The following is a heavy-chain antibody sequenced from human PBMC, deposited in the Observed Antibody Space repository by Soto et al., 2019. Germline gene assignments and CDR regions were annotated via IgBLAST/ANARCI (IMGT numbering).Heavy chain of an antibody. Sequence: ASVKVSCKASGYTFTNYGISWVRQAPGQGLEWMGWISAYNGNTNYAQKLQGRVTMTTDTSTSTAYMELRSLRSDDTAVYYCARRRAYCGGDCYWDDDAFDIWGQGTMVTVSS. CDR1: GYTFTNYG. CDR2: ISAYNGNT. V-gene: IGHV1-18*01. CDR3: ARRRAYCGGDCYWDDDAFDI. J-gene: IGHJ3*02. D-gene: IGHD2-21*02.